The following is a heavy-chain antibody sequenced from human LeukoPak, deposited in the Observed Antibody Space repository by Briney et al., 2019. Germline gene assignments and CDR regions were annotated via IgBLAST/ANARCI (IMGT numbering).Heavy chain of an antibody. CDR1: GLTFDDYT. D-gene: IGHD1-26*01. CDR3: ARSKVGANSWDYYYMDV. Sequence: PGGSLRLSCAASGLTFDDYTMHWVRQAPGKGLEWVSLISWDGSNTYYTDSVKGRFTVSRDNSKNTLYLQMNSLRAEDTAVYYCARSKVGANSWDYYYMDVWGKGTTVTVSS. V-gene: IGHV3-43*01. CDR2: ISWDGSNT. J-gene: IGHJ6*03.